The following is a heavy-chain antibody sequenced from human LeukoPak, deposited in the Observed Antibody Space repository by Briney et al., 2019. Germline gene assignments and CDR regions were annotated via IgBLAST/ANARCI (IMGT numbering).Heavy chain of an antibody. Sequence: ASVKVSCKASGYTFTGYYMHWVRQAPGQGLEWMGWINPNSGGTNYAQKFQGWVTMTRDTSISTAYMELSRLRSDDTAVYYCARDGGSGSYYYYGMDVWGQGATVTVSS. CDR2: INPNSGGT. CDR1: GYTFTGYY. V-gene: IGHV1-2*04. CDR3: ARDGGSGSYYYYGMDV. D-gene: IGHD3-10*01. J-gene: IGHJ6*02.